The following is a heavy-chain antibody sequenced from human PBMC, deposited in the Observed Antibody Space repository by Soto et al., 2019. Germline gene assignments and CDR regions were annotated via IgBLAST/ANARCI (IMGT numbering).Heavy chain of an antibody. D-gene: IGHD2-2*01. CDR1: GFTFSSYD. CDR3: AKIICTTNCYDY. Sequence: PSGSLRLSCTASGFTFSSYDMSWVRQAPGKGLEWVSSINGGGGTTNYADSVKGRFTISRDNSKNTMYLQMNSLRAEDTALYFCAKIICTTNCYDYWGQGTLVTVSS. V-gene: IGHV3-23*01. CDR2: INGGGGTT. J-gene: IGHJ4*02.